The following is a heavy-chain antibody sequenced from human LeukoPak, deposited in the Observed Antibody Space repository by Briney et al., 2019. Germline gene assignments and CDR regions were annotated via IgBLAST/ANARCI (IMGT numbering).Heavy chain of an antibody. CDR1: GGSFSGYY. D-gene: IGHD6-13*01. V-gene: IGHV4-34*01. Sequence: SETLSLTCAVYGGSFSGYYWSWIRQPPEKGLEWIGEINHSGSTNYNPSLKSRVTISVDTSKNQFSLKLSSVTAADTAVYYCARIGGIAAAGIPWFDPWGQGTLVTVSS. J-gene: IGHJ5*02. CDR2: INHSGST. CDR3: ARIGGIAAAGIPWFDP.